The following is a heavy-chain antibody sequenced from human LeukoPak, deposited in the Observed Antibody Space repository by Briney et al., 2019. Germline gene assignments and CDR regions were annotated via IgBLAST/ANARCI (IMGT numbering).Heavy chain of an antibody. J-gene: IGHJ4*02. CDR1: GGSVSSGSYY. V-gene: IGHV4-61*01. Sequence: SETLSLTCTVSGGSVSSGSYYWSWIRQPPGKGLEWIGYIYYSGSTNYNPSLKSRVTISVDTSKNQFSLKLSSVTAADTAVYCCARDWSGSYSTFDYWGQGTLVTVSS. CDR3: ARDWSGSYSTFDY. D-gene: IGHD1-26*01. CDR2: IYYSGST.